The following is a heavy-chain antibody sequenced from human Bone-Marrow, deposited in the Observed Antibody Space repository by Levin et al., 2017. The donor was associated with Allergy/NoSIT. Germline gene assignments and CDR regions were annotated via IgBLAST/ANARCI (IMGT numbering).Heavy chain of an antibody. CDR3: AREIYDSSGYHWFDP. CDR2: IYHSGST. CDR1: GGSISSGGYS. Sequence: SQTLSLTCAVSGGSISSGGYSWSWIRQPPGKGLEWIGYIYHSGSTYYNPSLKSRVTISVDRSKNQFSLKLSSVTAADTAVYYCAREIYDSSGYHWFDPWGQGTLVTVSS. D-gene: IGHD3-22*01. J-gene: IGHJ5*02. V-gene: IGHV4-30-2*01.